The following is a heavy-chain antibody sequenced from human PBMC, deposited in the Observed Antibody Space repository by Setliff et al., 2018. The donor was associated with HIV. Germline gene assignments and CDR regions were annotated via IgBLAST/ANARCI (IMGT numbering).Heavy chain of an antibody. CDR3: ARGPRYYDILTGPYYYYYYMDV. D-gene: IGHD3-9*01. CDR2: INHSGST. J-gene: IGHJ6*03. V-gene: IGHV4-34*01. Sequence: SETLSLTCAVYGGSFSGYYWSWIRQPPGKGLEWIGEINHSGSTNYNPSLKSRVTISVDTSKNQFSLKLSSVTAAGTAVYYCARGPRYYDILTGPYYYYYYMDVWGKGTTVTVS. CDR1: GGSFSGYY.